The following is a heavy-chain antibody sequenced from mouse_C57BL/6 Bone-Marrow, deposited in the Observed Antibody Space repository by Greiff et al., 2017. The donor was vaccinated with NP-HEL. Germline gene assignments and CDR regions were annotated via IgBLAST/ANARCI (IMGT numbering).Heavy chain of an antibody. J-gene: IGHJ4*01. Sequence: QVQLQQSGPELVKPGASVKISCKASGYAFSSSWMNWVKQRPGKGLEWIGRIYPGGGDTNYHGKFKGKATLTADKSASTAYMQLSSLTSEDSAVDFCGRWPDCDGAMDYWGQGTSVTVSS. CDR1: GYAFSSSW. CDR2: IYPGGGDT. CDR3: GRWPDCDGAMDY. V-gene: IGHV1-82*01.